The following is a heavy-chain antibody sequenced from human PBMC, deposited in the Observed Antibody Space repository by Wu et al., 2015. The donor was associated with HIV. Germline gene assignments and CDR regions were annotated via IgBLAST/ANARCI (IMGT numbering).Heavy chain of an antibody. J-gene: IGHJ3*02. CDR1: GYTFTGYY. V-gene: IGHV1-2*02. CDR3: ARDRAYYYDSSGYRQSAFDI. D-gene: IGHD3-22*01. Sequence: QVQLVQSGAEVKKPGASVKVSCKASGYTFTGYYMHWVRQAPGQGLEWMGWINPNSGGTNYAQKFQGRVTMTRDTSISTAYMELSRLRSDDTVVYYCARDRAYYYDSSGYRQSAFDIWGQGTMVTVSS. CDR2: INPNSGGT.